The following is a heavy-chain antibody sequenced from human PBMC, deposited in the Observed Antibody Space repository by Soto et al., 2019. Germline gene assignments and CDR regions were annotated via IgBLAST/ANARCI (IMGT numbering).Heavy chain of an antibody. CDR1: GLTFSSYG. CDR3: AKASYGPTLGY. CDR2: ISYDGSNK. D-gene: IGHD3-10*01. V-gene: IGHV3-30*18. J-gene: IGHJ4*02. Sequence: GGSLRLSCAASGLTFSSYGMHWVRQAPGKGLEWVAVISYDGSNKYYADSVKGRFTISRDNSKDTLYLQMNSLRAEDTAVYYCAKASYGPTLGYWGQGTLVTVSS.